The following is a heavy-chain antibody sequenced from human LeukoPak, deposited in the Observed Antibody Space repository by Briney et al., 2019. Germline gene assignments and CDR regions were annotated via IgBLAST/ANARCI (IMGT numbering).Heavy chain of an antibody. J-gene: IGHJ3*02. CDR2: INPNSGGT. CDR3: ARSKVVVVPAATVDAFDI. V-gene: IGHV1-2*02. Sequence: ASVKVSCKASGYTFTGYYMHWLPQAPGQGLDWMGWINPNSGGTNYAQKFQGRVTMTRDTSISTAYMELSRLRSDDTAVYYCARSKVVVVPAATVDAFDIWGQGTMVTVSS. D-gene: IGHD2-2*01. CDR1: GYTFTGYY.